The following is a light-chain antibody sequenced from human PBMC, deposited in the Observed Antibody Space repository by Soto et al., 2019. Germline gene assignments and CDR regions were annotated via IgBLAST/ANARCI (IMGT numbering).Light chain of an antibody. Sequence: QSALTQHAYVPGSPGQSITISCTGTKSDVGGYNYVSWYQHHPGKAPKRILYQVSNRPSGISTRLSGSKTGNTTSLCISVLEAEDEADYYCSSFTGSNMLGVVGTGTRVTV. CDR1: KSDVGGYNY. J-gene: IGLJ1*01. CDR2: QVS. V-gene: IGLV2-14*01. CDR3: SSFTGSNMLGV.